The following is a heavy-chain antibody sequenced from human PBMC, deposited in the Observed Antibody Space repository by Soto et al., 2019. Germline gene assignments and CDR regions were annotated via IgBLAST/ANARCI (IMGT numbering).Heavy chain of an antibody. CDR2: IYWDDDK. Sequence: GSGPTLVNPTQTLTPTCTFSGFSLSTSGVGVGWIRQPPGKALEWLALIYWDDDKRYSPSLKSRLTITKDTSKNQVVLTMTNMDPVDTATYYCAHRPIGIAARNNWFDPWGQGTLVTVSS. J-gene: IGHJ5*02. V-gene: IGHV2-5*02. CDR1: GFSLSTSGVG. CDR3: AHRPIGIAARNNWFDP. D-gene: IGHD6-6*01.